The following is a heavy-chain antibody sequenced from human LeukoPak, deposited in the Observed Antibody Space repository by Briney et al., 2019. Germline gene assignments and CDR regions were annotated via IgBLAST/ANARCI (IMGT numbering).Heavy chain of an antibody. CDR2: IDAEGSDI. Sequence: GESLKISCRGSGYRFTTYWIGWVRQMPGKGLEWMGIIDAEGSDIRYSPSFQGQVTISVDKSNSTAYLQWNSLRASDTAMYYCASGEMTTVTTGDYWGQGTLVTVSS. V-gene: IGHV5-51*01. CDR1: GYRFTTYW. D-gene: IGHD4-17*01. J-gene: IGHJ4*02. CDR3: ASGEMTTVTTGDY.